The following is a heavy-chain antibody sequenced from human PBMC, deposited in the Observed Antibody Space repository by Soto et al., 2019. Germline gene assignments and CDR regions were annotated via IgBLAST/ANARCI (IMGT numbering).Heavy chain of an antibody. CDR3: VHSRGYCSGGSCYYVPGNWFDP. D-gene: IGHD2-15*01. J-gene: IGHJ5*02. CDR2: IYWDDDK. CDR1: GFSLSTSGVG. V-gene: IGHV2-5*02. Sequence: QITLKESGPTLVKPTQTLTLTCTFSGFSLSTSGVGVGWIRQPPGKALEWLALIYWDDDKRYSPSLKSRLTIAMDTFKNQVVLTMTNMDPVDTATYYCVHSRGYCSGGSCYYVPGNWFDPWGQGTLVTVFS.